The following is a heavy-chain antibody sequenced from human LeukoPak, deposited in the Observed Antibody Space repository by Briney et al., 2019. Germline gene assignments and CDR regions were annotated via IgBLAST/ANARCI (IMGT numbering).Heavy chain of an antibody. J-gene: IGHJ3*02. D-gene: IGHD4-17*01. Sequence: GGSLRLSCAASGFTFSNYALTWVRQAPGKGLEWVSSITGAGYARYADSVKGRFTTSRDNYKNTLYLQMDSLRGDDTALYHCSRDPNGDYVGAFDNWGQGTMVSVFS. V-gene: IGHV3-23*01. CDR3: SRDPNGDYVGAFDN. CDR2: ITGAGYAR. CDR1: GFTFSNYA.